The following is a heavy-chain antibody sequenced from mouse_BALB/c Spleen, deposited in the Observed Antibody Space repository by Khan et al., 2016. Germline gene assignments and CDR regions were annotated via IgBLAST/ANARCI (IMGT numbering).Heavy chain of an antibody. Sequence: QIQLVQSGPELKKPGETVKISCKASGYTFTNYGMNWVKQAPGKGLKWMGWINTYTGEPTYADDFKGRFAFSLETSASTAYLQINNLKNEDTATYFCASNGNYLAWFAYWGQGTLVTVSA. CDR1: GYTFTNYG. CDR2: INTYTGEP. V-gene: IGHV9-3-1*01. J-gene: IGHJ3*01. D-gene: IGHD2-1*01. CDR3: ASNGNYLAWFAY.